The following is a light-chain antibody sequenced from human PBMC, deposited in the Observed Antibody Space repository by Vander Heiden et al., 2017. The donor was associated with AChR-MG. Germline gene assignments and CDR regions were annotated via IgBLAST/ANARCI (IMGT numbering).Light chain of an antibody. CDR3: QSYDSSMSAVV. V-gene: IGLV1-40*01. CDR1: SSNIAAGYA. Sequence: QSVLTQPPSVSVAPGQRVTISCTGSSSNIAAGYAVQLYPQFPGTAPNLLIYGNTNRPSGVPDRFSVSTSGTSASMAITGLQAEDEADYYCQSYDSSMSAVVFGGGTKLSVL. J-gene: IGLJ2*01. CDR2: GNT.